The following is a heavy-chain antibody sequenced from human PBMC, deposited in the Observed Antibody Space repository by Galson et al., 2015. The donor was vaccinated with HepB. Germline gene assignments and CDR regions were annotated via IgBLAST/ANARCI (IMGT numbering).Heavy chain of an antibody. CDR3: ARDRAAAGRPIDAFDI. CDR1: GGSISSGDYY. D-gene: IGHD6-13*01. Sequence: TLSLTCTVSGGSISSGDYYWSWIRQPPGKGLEWIGYIYYSGSTYYNPSLKSRVTISVDTSKNQFSLKLSSVTAADTAVYYCARDRAAAGRPIDAFDIWGQGTMVTVSS. V-gene: IGHV4-30-4*01. J-gene: IGHJ3*02. CDR2: IYYSGST.